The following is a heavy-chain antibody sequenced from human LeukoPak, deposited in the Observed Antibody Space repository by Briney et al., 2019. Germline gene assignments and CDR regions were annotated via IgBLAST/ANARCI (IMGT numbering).Heavy chain of an antibody. CDR3: ARQVDSTMALPDY. J-gene: IGHJ4*02. CDR2: ISAYNGNT. D-gene: IGHD3-10*01. Sequence: ASVKVSCKASGYTFASYGVNWVRQAPGQGLEWMGWISAYNGNTNYARKFQGRVTMTTDTSTSTAYMELRSLRSDDTAVYYCARQVDSTMALPDYWGQGTLVTVSS. CDR1: GYTFASYG. V-gene: IGHV1-18*01.